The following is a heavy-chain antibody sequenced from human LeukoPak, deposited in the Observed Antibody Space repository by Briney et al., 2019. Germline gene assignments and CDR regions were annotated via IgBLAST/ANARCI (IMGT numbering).Heavy chain of an antibody. J-gene: IGHJ4*02. V-gene: IGHV1-8*01. Sequence: GASVKVPCKASVYNFTSYDINWVRQATEQGLEWMGWMNPNSGNTGYAQKFQGRVSMTRNTSISTAYMELSSLKSEDTAVYYSARGGGYSYGILDSWAQGTPVTVSS. CDR3: ARGGGYSYGILDS. CDR2: MNPNSGNT. D-gene: IGHD5-18*01. CDR1: VYNFTSYD.